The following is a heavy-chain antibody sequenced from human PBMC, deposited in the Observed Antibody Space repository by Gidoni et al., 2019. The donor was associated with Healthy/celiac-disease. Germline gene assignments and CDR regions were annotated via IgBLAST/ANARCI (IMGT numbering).Heavy chain of an antibody. J-gene: IGHJ4*02. D-gene: IGHD5-12*01. CDR2: IYYSGST. Sequence: QVQLQASCPGLVKPSETLSLTRPLSGGSISSYYWSWIRQPPGKGLEWIGYIYYSGSTNYNPSLKSRVTISVDTSKNQFSLKLSSVTAADTAVYYCARGGAVATINFDYWGQGTLVTVSS. CDR1: GGSISSYY. CDR3: ARGGAVATINFDY. V-gene: IGHV4-59*01.